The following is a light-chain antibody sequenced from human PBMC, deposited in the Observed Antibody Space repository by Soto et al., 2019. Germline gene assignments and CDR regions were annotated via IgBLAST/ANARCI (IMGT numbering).Light chain of an antibody. CDR2: DVS. CDR3: SSYTSSSPVV. Sequence: QSALTQPASVSGSPGQSITISCTGTSSDVGGYNYVSWYQQHPGKAPKLMIFDVSNRPSGVSDRFSGSKSGNTASLTISGLQAEDDADYYCSSYTSSSPVVFGEGTKLTVL. CDR1: SSDVGGYNY. V-gene: IGLV2-14*01. J-gene: IGLJ2*01.